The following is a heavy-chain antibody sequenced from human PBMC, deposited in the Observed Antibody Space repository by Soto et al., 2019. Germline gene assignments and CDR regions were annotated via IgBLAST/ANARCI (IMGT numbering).Heavy chain of an antibody. CDR1: GYTFSGYY. V-gene: IGHV1-2*02. CDR3: ARANSGDDDEFDY. CDR2: VSPNSGGT. Sequence: GASVKVSCKASGYTFSGYYIHWVRQAPGQGLEWMGWVSPNSGGTGYAQNFQGRVTMTRDTSITTAYMQLGRLISDDTAVYYCARANSGDDDEFDYWGQGTLVTVSS. J-gene: IGHJ4*02. D-gene: IGHD5-12*01.